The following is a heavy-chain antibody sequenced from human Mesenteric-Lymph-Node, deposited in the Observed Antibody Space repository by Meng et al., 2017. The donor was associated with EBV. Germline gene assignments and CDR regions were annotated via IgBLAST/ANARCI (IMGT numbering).Heavy chain of an antibody. CDR3: AHRPAFGELLDY. D-gene: IGHD3-10*01. V-gene: IGHV2-5*02. Sequence: QITLKESGPTLVKPXXXXTXXXTFSGFSLSTFGVGVGWVRQPPGKALEWLGVLYWDDDERYSPSLRSRLTITKDTSKNQVFLTMTNMDPVDTATYYCAHRPAFGELLDYWGQGTLVTVSS. CDR2: LYWDDDE. J-gene: IGHJ4*02. CDR1: GFSLSTFGVG.